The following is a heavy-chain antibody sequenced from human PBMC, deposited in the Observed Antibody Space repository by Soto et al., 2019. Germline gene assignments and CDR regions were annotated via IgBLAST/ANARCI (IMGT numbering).Heavy chain of an antibody. CDR2: INHSGST. D-gene: IGHD2-2*01. V-gene: IGHV4-34*01. J-gene: IGHJ4*02. CDR1: GGSFSGYY. CDR3: ARLIHCKTTSCYFDY. Sequence: SEALSVTCAVSGGSFSGYYWSWIRQPPGKGLEWIGEINHSGSTNYNPSLKSRVTISGATSKNQFSLKLSSVTAADTAVFYCARLIHCKTTSCYFDYWGRGTLVTVSS.